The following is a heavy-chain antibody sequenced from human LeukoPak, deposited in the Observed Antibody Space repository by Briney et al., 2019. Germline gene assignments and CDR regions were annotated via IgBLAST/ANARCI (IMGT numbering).Heavy chain of an antibody. CDR1: GGSISSSSYY. J-gene: IGHJ5*01. Sequence: SETLSLTCTVSGGSISSSSYYWGWIRQPPGKGLEWIGSIYYSGSTYYNPSLKSRVTISVDTSKNQFSLKLSSVTAADTAVYYCARERPGDLPWVDSWGQGTLVTVSS. D-gene: IGHD1-1*01. CDR3: ARERPGDLPWVDS. CDR2: IYYSGST. V-gene: IGHV4-39*01.